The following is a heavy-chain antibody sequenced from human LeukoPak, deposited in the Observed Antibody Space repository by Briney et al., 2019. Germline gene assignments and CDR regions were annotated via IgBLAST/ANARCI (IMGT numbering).Heavy chain of an antibody. CDR1: GFTFTSYW. D-gene: IGHD4-17*01. J-gene: IGHJ4*02. CDR2: VEHDGSRT. Sequence: GGSLRLSCAASGFTFTSYWMHWVRQPPGKGLVWVSRVEHDGSRTAYADSVTGRFTISRDNARNMVYLQMNSLRAEDTAVYYCATDLGWGQGTLVTASS. CDR3: ATDLG. V-gene: IGHV3-74*01.